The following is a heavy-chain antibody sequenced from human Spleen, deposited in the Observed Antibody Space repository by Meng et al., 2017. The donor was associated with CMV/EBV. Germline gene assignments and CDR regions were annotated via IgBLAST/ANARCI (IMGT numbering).Heavy chain of an antibody. CDR1: GSISSGDYS. V-gene: IGHV4-30-4*08. CDR3: AGGQYCSSTSCYFQH. CDR2: IYYSGST. D-gene: IGHD2-2*01. Sequence: GSISSGDYSWTWIRQPPGKGLEWIGYIYYSGSTYYNPSLKSRVTISVDTSKNQFSLKLSSVTAADTAVYYCAGGQYCSSTSCYFQHWGQGTLVTVSS. J-gene: IGHJ1*01.